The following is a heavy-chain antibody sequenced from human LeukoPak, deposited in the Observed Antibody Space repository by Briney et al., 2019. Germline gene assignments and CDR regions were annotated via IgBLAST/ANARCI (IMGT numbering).Heavy chain of an antibody. Sequence: SETLSLTCAVYGGSFSGYYWSWIRQPPGKGLEWIGYIYYSGSTNYNPSLKSRVTISVDTSKNQFSLKLSSVTAADTAVYYCATSMHGYCSGGSCYGAFDIWGQGTMVTVSS. V-gene: IGHV4-59*01. CDR1: GGSFSGYY. J-gene: IGHJ3*02. CDR2: IYYSGST. CDR3: ATSMHGYCSGGSCYGAFDI. D-gene: IGHD2-15*01.